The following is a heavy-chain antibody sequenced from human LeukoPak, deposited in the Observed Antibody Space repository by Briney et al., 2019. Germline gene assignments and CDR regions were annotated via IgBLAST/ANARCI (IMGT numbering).Heavy chain of an antibody. D-gene: IGHD5-18*01. CDR1: GGSFSNYY. J-gene: IGHJ3*02. V-gene: IGHV4-34*01. CDR3: ARVSDTAMVLDAFDI. CDR2: INHSGST. Sequence: PSETLSLTCAVYGGSFSNYYWSWIRQPPGKGLEWIGEINHSGSTNYNPSLKSRVTISVDTSKNQFSLKLSSVTAADTAVYYCARVSDTAMVLDAFDIWGQGTMVTVSS.